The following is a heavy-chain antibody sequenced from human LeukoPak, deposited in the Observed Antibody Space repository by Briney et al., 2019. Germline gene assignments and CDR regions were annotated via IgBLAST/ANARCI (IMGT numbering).Heavy chain of an antibody. CDR1: GYTFTSYY. CDR2: INPSGGST. D-gene: IGHD2-2*01. V-gene: IGHV1-46*01. CDR3: ARAIRNQLLSDH. Sequence: GASVKVSCKASGYTFTSYYMHWVRQAPGQGLEWMGIINPSGGSTSYAQKFQGRVTMTRDTSTSTVYMELSSLISEDTAVYYCARAIRNQLLSDHWGPGTLVTVSS. J-gene: IGHJ4*02.